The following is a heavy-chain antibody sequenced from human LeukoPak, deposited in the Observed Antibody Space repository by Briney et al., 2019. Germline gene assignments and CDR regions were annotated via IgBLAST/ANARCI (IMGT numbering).Heavy chain of an antibody. D-gene: IGHD1-26*01. CDR2: ISWNSGSI. CDR3: AKGARGGATTFDY. CDR1: GFTFDDYA. J-gene: IGHJ4*02. Sequence: GGSLRLTCAASGFTFDDYAMHWVRQAPGKGLEWVSGISWNSGSIGYADSVKGRFTISRDNAENSLYLQMNSLRAEDTALYYCAKGARGGATTFDYWGQGTLVTVSS. V-gene: IGHV3-9*01.